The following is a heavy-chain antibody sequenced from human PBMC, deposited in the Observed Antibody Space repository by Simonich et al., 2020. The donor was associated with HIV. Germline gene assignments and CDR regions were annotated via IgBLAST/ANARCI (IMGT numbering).Heavy chain of an antibody. CDR3: ARGYYYDSSGYYPNWYFDL. Sequence: QVQLVQSGAEVKKPGSSVKVSCKASGGTFSSYAISWVRQAPGQGLEWMGGIIPIFHTANDAQKFQGRVTITADESTSTAYMELSSLRSEDTAVYYCARGYYYDSSGYYPNWYFDLWGRGTLVTVSS. D-gene: IGHD3-22*01. J-gene: IGHJ2*01. CDR2: IIPIFHTA. CDR1: GGTFSSYA. V-gene: IGHV1-69*13.